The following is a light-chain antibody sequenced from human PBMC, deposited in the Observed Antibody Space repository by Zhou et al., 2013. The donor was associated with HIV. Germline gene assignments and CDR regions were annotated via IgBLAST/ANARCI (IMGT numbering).Light chain of an antibody. CDR2: AAS. V-gene: IGKV1-27*01. CDR1: QDISNY. J-gene: IGKJ3*01. Sequence: DIQMTQSPSSLSASVGDRVTITCRASQDISNYLAWYQQKPGKVPKLLIYAASTLQSGVPSRLSGSGAGTNFTLTITSLEAEDSAIYYCQERSTFGPGTKVDIK. CDR3: QERST.